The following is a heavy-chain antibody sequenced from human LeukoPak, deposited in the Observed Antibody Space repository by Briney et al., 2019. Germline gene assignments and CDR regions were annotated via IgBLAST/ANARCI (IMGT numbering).Heavy chain of an antibody. Sequence: GGSLRLSCAASGFTFSSSTMHWVRQAPGKGLEWVAVISYDGSNKYYADSVKGRFTISRDNSKNTLYLQMNSLRAEDTAVYYCASYPAIVNWGQGTLVTVSS. J-gene: IGHJ4*02. D-gene: IGHD3-22*01. CDR1: GFTFSSST. CDR2: ISYDGSNK. CDR3: ASYPAIVN. V-gene: IGHV3-30*04.